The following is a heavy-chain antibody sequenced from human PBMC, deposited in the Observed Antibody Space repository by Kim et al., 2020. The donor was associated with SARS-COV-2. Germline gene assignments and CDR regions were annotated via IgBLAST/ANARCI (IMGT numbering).Heavy chain of an antibody. V-gene: IGHV3-48*01. CDR3: ARGGGLDV. D-gene: IGHD3-16*01. CDR2: ITGSTSTI. Sequence: GRSLRLSCAASGFTFSNNDMNWVRQAPGKGLEWLSYITGSTSTISYADSVKGRFTISRDNAKNSLYLQMNSLRAEDTAVYYCARGGGLDVWGQGTAVTVSS. CDR1: GFTFSNND. J-gene: IGHJ6*02.